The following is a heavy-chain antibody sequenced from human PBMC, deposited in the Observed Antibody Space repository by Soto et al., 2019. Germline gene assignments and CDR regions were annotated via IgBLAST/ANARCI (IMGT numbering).Heavy chain of an antibody. CDR2: IGDSGDNT. V-gene: IGHV3-23*01. D-gene: IGHD2-8*01. CDR3: ATANGRLFDY. J-gene: IGHJ4*02. Sequence: GGSLRLSCAASGFTVSSNYMSWVRQAPGKGLEWVSSIGDSGDNTYYADSVKGRFTISRDNSKNTLYLQMNSLRAEDTAVYYCATANGRLFDYWGQGTLVTVSS. CDR1: GFTVSSNY.